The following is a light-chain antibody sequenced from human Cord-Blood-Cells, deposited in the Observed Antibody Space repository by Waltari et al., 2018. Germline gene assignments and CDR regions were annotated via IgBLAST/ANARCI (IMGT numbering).Light chain of an antibody. CDR2: ATS. V-gene: IGKV1-9*01. CDR3: QQLNSYPRIT. Sequence: DIQLTQSPSLLSASVGNRVTSTCRASQGISSYLAWYPQKPGKAPKLLIYATSTLQSGVPSRFSGSGSGTEFTLTISSLQPEDCATYYCQQLNSYPRITFGQGTRLEIK. J-gene: IGKJ5*01. CDR1: QGISSY.